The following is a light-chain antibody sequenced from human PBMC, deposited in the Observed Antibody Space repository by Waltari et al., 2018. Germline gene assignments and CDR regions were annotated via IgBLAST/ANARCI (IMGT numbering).Light chain of an antibody. J-gene: IGLJ3*02. CDR1: SSDVGNYTL. CDR2: EVT. Sequence: QSALTQPASVSGSPGQSITIPRTGPSSDVGNYTLVSWYQQHPGKAPKLMIYEVTRRPSGVSNRFSGSKSGDRASLTISGLQAEDEADYYCCSYTGPWVFGGGTKLTVL. V-gene: IGLV2-23*02. CDR3: CSYTGPWV.